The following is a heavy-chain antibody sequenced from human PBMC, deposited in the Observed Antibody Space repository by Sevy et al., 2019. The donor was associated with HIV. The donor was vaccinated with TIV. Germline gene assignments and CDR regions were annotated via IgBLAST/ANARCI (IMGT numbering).Heavy chain of an antibody. CDR2: ISADNDNT. D-gene: IGHD6-13*01. V-gene: IGHV1-18*01. CDR3: AREEGIAAGGSFDY. Sequence: ASVKVSCKASGYIFTSYGINWVRQAPGQGLEWMGWISADNDNTNYAQKLQGRVTMTTDTSTSTAYMELRSLRSDDTAVYYCAREEGIAAGGSFDYWGQGTLVTVSS. CDR1: GYIFTSYG. J-gene: IGHJ4*02.